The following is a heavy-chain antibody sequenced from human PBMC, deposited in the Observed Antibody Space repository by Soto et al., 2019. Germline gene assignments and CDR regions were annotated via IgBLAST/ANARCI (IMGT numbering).Heavy chain of an antibody. Sequence: EVQLLESGGGLVQPGGSLRLSCAASGFTFSSYAMSWVRQAPGKGLEWVSAISGSGGSTYYADSVKGRFTISRDNSKNTLYLQSINLRAEDTAVYYCAKRPGYDFWSGYYIDWGQGTLVTVSS. J-gene: IGHJ4*02. CDR2: ISGSGGST. CDR3: AKRPGYDFWSGYYID. CDR1: GFTFSSYA. V-gene: IGHV3-23*01. D-gene: IGHD3-3*01.